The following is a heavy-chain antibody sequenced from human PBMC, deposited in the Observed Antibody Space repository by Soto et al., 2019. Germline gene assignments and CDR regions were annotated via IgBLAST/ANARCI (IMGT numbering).Heavy chain of an antibody. CDR3: ASAEWAYYDFWSGYYSVLDV. Sequence: QVQLQESGPGLVKPSGTLSLTCAVSGGSISSSNWWSWVRQPPGKGLEWIGEIYHSGSTNYNPSLKRRVTISVDKSKNQFSLKLSSVTAADTAVYYCASAEWAYYDFWSGYYSVLDVWGQGTTVTVSS. CDR1: GGSISSSNW. D-gene: IGHD3-3*01. J-gene: IGHJ6*02. V-gene: IGHV4-4*02. CDR2: IYHSGST.